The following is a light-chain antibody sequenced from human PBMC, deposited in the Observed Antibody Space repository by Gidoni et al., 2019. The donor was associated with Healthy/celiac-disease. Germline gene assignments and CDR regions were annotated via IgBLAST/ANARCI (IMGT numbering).Light chain of an antibody. Sequence: EIVLTQSPATLSLSPRESATLTCSASQSVSSYLAWYQQNPGKAPRLLIYDASNRATGIPARFSGSGSGTKFTLTISSLEPEDVAVYYCQQRSNWPPGVTFGGGTKVEIK. V-gene: IGKV3-11*01. J-gene: IGKJ4*01. CDR3: QQRSNWPPGVT. CDR2: DAS. CDR1: QSVSSY.